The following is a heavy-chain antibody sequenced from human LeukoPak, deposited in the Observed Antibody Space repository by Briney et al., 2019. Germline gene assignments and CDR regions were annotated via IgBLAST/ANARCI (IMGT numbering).Heavy chain of an antibody. CDR2: IYPGDSDA. D-gene: IGHD6-13*01. CDR3: ARHLRAAGTRAGYYYYYYMDV. CDR1: GYSFTSYW. Sequence: GESLKISCKGSGYSFTSYWIGWVRQMPGKGLEWMGIIYPGDSDARYSPSFQGQVTISADKSISTAYLQWSSLKASDTAMYYCARHLRAAGTRAGYYYYYYMDVWGKGTTVTVSS. V-gene: IGHV5-51*01. J-gene: IGHJ6*03.